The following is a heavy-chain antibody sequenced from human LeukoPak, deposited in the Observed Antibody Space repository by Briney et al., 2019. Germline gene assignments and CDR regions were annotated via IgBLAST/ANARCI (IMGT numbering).Heavy chain of an antibody. Sequence: GGSLRLSCAASGFSLSGYSMNWVRQTPGKELEWISYISSSTSITYYADSVKGRFTISRDNAKNSLYLQMNGLTDEDTAVYYCARGSLNYYASGSYYMVFWGQGTLVTVSS. CDR1: GFSLSGYS. V-gene: IGHV3-48*02. CDR2: ISSSTSIT. J-gene: IGHJ4*02. D-gene: IGHD3-10*01. CDR3: ARGSLNYYASGSYYMVF.